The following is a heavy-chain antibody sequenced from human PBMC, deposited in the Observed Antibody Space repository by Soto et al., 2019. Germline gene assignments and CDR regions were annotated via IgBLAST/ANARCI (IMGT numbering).Heavy chain of an antibody. CDR1: GGSISSSSYY. CDR2: IYYSGST. J-gene: IGHJ6*03. V-gene: IGHV4-39*01. D-gene: IGHD1-1*01. CDR3: ANNDAEDYYMDV. Sequence: QLQLQESGPGLVKPSETLSLTCTVSGGSISSSSYYWGWIRQPPGKGLEWIGSIYYSGSTYYNPSLKCRVTISVDTSKNQFSLKLSSVTAADTAVYYCANNDAEDYYMDVWGKGTTVTVSS.